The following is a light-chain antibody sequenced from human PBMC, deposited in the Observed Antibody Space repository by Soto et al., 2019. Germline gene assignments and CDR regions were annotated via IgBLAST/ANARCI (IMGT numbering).Light chain of an antibody. J-gene: IGKJ1*01. CDR2: EAS. V-gene: IGKV1-5*03. CDR3: QHYKTYPWT. CDR1: QNISTW. Sequence: DIPMTQSPSTLSAFVGDRVTIACRASQNISTWLAWYQQKSGKAPKLLIYEASSLQSGVPSRFSGSGSETEFTLTISSLQPDDFATFYCQHYKTYPWTFGQGTKVEI.